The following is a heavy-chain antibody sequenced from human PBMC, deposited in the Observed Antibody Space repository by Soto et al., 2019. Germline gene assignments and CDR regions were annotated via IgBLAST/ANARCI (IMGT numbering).Heavy chain of an antibody. J-gene: IGHJ4*02. CDR1: GLTFSTYS. Sequence: EVQLVESGGGLVQPGGSLRLSCLVSGLTFSTYSMHWVRQAPGKGLVWVSRISSDGNTNYADFAKGRFTISRDNAKSTLFLQMNSLGDEDTAVYYCATASNWGQGPLVTVSS. CDR2: ISSDGNT. V-gene: IGHV3-74*01. CDR3: ATASN.